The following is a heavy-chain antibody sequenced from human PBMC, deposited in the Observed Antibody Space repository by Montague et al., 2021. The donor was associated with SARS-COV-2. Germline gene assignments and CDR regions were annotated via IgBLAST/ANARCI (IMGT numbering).Heavy chain of an antibody. V-gene: IGHV4-59*12. J-gene: IGHJ2*01. CDR3: ARGRRIAARPSEGYFDL. CDR1: GGPISRNY. CDR2: IYYSGTT. Sequence: SETLSLTCTVSGGPISRNYWNWIRQPPGKGLEWIGYIYYSGTTNCNPSLKSRVTISVDTSKNQFSLKLSSVTAADTAVYYCARGRRIAARPSEGYFDLWGRGTLVTVSS. D-gene: IGHD6-6*01.